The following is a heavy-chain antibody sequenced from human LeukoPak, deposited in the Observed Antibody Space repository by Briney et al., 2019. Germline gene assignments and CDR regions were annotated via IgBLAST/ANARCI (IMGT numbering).Heavy chain of an antibody. D-gene: IGHD1-26*01. J-gene: IGHJ4*02. Sequence: PGGSLRLSCAASGFTFSDYSMNWVRQAPGQGLAWVSIIYSGGYTDYADSVKGRFTISRDNSKNTLYLQMHSLRAEDTAVYYCARRLEYSGSKGVFDYWGQGTLVTVSS. CDR2: IYSGGYT. V-gene: IGHV3-66*01. CDR1: GFTFSDYS. CDR3: ARRLEYSGSKGVFDY.